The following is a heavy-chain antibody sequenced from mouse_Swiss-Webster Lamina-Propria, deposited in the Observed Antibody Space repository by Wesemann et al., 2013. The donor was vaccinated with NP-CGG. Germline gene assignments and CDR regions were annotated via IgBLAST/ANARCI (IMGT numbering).Heavy chain of an antibody. CDR3: ARYHYRYDAWFAY. D-gene: IGHD2-14*01. CDR2: NGAT. V-gene: IGHV1S34*01. Sequence: NGATSYNQKFKGKATFTVDTSSSTAYMQFNSLTSEDSAVYYCARYHYRYDAWFAYWGQGTLVTVSA. J-gene: IGHJ3*01.